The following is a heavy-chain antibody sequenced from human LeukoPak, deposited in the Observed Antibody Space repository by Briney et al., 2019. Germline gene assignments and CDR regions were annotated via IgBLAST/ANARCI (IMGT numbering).Heavy chain of an antibody. Sequence: GGSLRLSCAASGFTFSSYVMHWVRQAPGKGLEWVAVISYDGSNKYYADSVKGRFTISRDNSKNTLYLQMNSLRAEDTAVYYCAKVSGSGWFTGYWGQGTLVTVSS. CDR1: GFTFSSYV. J-gene: IGHJ4*02. CDR3: AKVSGSGWFTGY. V-gene: IGHV3-30*18. CDR2: ISYDGSNK. D-gene: IGHD6-19*01.